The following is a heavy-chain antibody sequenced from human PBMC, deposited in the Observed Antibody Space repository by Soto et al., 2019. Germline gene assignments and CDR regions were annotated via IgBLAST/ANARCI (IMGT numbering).Heavy chain of an antibody. CDR2: IRSKAYGGTT. Sequence: GGSLRLSCTASGFTFGDYAMSWFRQAPGKGLEWVGFIRSKAYGGTTEYAASVKGRFTISRDDSKSIAYLQMNSLKTEDTAVYYCTRDQTGITIFGVVIMDPDYYYMDVWGKGTTVTVSS. J-gene: IGHJ6*03. CDR3: TRDQTGITIFGVVIMDPDYYYMDV. CDR1: GFTFGDYA. D-gene: IGHD3-3*01. V-gene: IGHV3-49*03.